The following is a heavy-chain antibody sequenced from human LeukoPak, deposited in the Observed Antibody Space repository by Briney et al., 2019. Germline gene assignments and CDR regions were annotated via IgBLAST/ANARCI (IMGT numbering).Heavy chain of an antibody. CDR3: ARELRFLDLYFDY. J-gene: IGHJ4*02. V-gene: IGHV4-61*02. D-gene: IGHD3-3*01. CDR1: GASISTSSYY. CDR2: IYASGST. Sequence: SETLSLTCTVSGASISTSSYYWSWIRQPAGKGLEWIGRIYASGSTNYNPSLKSRVTISVDTSKNQFSLKLSSMTAADTAVYYCARELRFLDLYFDYWGPGTLVTVSS.